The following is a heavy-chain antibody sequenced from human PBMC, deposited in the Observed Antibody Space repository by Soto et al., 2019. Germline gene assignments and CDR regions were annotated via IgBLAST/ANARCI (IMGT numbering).Heavy chain of an antibody. CDR1: GYTFTSYG. D-gene: IGHD3-22*01. V-gene: IGHV1-18*01. CDR3: ARANSGYYDRSGPIWDY. J-gene: IGHJ4*02. Sequence: ASVKVSCKASGYTFTSYGISWVRQAPGQGLEWMGWISAYNGNTNYAQKLQGRVTMTTDTSTSTAYMELRSLRSDDTAVYYCARANSGYYDRSGPIWDYWGQGTLVTVSS. CDR2: ISAYNGNT.